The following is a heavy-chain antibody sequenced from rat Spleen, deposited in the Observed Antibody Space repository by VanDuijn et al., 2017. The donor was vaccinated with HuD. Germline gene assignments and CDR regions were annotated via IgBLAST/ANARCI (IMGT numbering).Heavy chain of an antibody. J-gene: IGHJ4*01. CDR1: GFTFSNYW. V-gene: IGHV5-58*01. Sequence: EVQLVESGGGLVQPGSSLKLSCVASGFTFSNYWMYWIRQAPGKGLEWVSSINTDGGSTSYLDSVKGRFTISRNNAENTVYLQMNSLRSEDTATYYCAKDKDGGYVMDAWGQGASVTVSS. D-gene: IGHD1-11*01. CDR3: AKDKDGGYVMDA. CDR2: INTDGGST.